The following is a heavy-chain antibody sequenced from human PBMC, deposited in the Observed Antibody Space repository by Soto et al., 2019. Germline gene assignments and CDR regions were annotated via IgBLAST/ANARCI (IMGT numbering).Heavy chain of an antibody. CDR2: ISSSSTGI. J-gene: IGHJ6*02. V-gene: IGHV3-48*02. D-gene: IGHD3-10*01. CDR1: GFTFSLYG. Sequence: EVQLVESGGGMVQPGGSLRLSCAASGFTFSLYGMSWVRQAPGKGLEWVSYISSSSTGIHYADSVKGRFTISRDDATNSMHLQMNSLRDGDTAVYYCARALTWGLDVWGQGTTVSISS. CDR3: ARALTWGLDV.